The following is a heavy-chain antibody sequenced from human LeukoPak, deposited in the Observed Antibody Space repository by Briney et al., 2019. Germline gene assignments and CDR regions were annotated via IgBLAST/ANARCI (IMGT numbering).Heavy chain of an antibody. Sequence: GGSLRLSCAASGFTFSSYWMSWVRQAPGKGLEWVGNIKQDGSEKYYVDPVKGRFTISRDNAKNSLYLQMNSLRAEDTAVYYCARDHYDSSGYPQAFDIWGQGTMVTVSS. D-gene: IGHD3-22*01. CDR2: IKQDGSEK. V-gene: IGHV3-7*01. CDR1: GFTFSSYW. J-gene: IGHJ3*02. CDR3: ARDHYDSSGYPQAFDI.